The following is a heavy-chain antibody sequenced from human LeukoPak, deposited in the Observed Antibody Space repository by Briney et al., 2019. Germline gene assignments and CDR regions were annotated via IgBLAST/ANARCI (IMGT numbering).Heavy chain of an antibody. V-gene: IGHV3-23*01. CDR1: GFRLNNYA. J-gene: IGHJ1*01. Sequence: GGSLRLSCAASGFRLNNYARSWVRQAPGKGLEWVSTLGGDGTSTFYADSVKGRFTVSRDTSKNTLYLEMNSLRVEDTALYYCATTLIAVMHRGYFQHWGQGTLVTVSS. D-gene: IGHD6-19*01. CDR2: LGGDGTST. CDR3: ATTLIAVMHRGYFQH.